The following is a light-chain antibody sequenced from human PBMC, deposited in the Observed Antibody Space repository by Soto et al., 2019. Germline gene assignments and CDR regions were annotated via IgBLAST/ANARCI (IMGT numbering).Light chain of an antibody. Sequence: QSVLTQPPSASGTPGQRVTISCSGSSSNIGSNYVYWYQQLPGTAPKLLIYRNNQRPSGVPDRFSGSKSGTSASLAIRGLRSEDEDDYYCAAWDDSLSGPRVVFGGGTQLTVL. J-gene: IGLJ2*01. V-gene: IGLV1-47*01. CDR2: RNN. CDR1: SSNIGSNY. CDR3: AAWDDSLSGPRVV.